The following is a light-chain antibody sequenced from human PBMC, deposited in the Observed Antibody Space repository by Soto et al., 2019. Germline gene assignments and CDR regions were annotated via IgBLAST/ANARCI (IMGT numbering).Light chain of an antibody. J-gene: IGKJ1*01. Sequence: DIQMTQSPSSLSASVGDRVTITCRASQSISGYLNWYQQKPGEAPRLLMYGASSFQSGVPSKFSGSGSVKDFTLTISTLQPDDVATYDCHQYYSTLRTFGKGNKVEVK. V-gene: IGKV1-39*01. CDR2: GAS. CDR3: HQYYSTLRT. CDR1: QSISGY.